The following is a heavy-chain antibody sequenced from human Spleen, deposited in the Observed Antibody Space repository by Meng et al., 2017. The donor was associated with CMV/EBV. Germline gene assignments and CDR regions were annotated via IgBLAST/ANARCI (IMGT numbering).Heavy chain of an antibody. V-gene: IGHV1-2*02. CDR2: INPNSGAT. Sequence: ASVKVSCKASGYTFTDYYMHWVRQAPGQGLEWMGWINPNSGATNDAQKFQGRVTMTRDTSISTAYMELSRLRSDDTAVYYCARDWGIVVEPAAPYNWFDPWGQGTLVTVSS. CDR1: GYTFTDYY. CDR3: ARDWGIVVEPAAPYNWFDP. J-gene: IGHJ5*02. D-gene: IGHD2-2*01.